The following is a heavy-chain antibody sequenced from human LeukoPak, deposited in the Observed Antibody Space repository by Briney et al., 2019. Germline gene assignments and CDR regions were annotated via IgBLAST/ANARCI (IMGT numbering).Heavy chain of an antibody. J-gene: IGHJ4*02. CDR2: ISHSGSI. V-gene: IGHV4-4*02. D-gene: IGHD3-16*02. CDR3: ARLSSDLSHFDY. CDR1: GGSISSSKW. Sequence: SETLSLTCVVSGGSISSSKWWSWVRQAPGKGLEWIGEISHSGSINYNPSFAGRVTISVDKSKNQFSLSLTSVTAADTAMYYCARLSSDLSHFDYWGQGTLASVSS.